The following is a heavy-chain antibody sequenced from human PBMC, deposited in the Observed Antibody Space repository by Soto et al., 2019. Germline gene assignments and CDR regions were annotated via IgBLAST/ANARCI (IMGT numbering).Heavy chain of an antibody. CDR2: INAGNGNT. D-gene: IGHD3-3*01. Sequence: ASVKVSCTASGYTFTSYTMHWVRQAPGQRLEWMGWINAGNGNTKYSQKFQGRVTITRDTSASTAYMELSSLRSEDTAVYYCARAYYDFWSGYRNYYYGMDVWGQGTTVTVSS. V-gene: IGHV1-3*01. CDR1: GYTFTSYT. J-gene: IGHJ6*02. CDR3: ARAYYDFWSGYRNYYYGMDV.